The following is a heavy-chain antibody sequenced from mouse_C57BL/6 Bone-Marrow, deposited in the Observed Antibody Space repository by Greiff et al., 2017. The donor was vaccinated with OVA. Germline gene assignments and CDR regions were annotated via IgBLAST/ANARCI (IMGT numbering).Heavy chain of an antibody. CDR2: ISSGSSTI. CDR3: ARPDGYYPYYFDY. D-gene: IGHD2-3*01. V-gene: IGHV5-17*01. Sequence: EVKLMESGEGLVKPGGSLKLSCAASGFTFSSYAMSWVRQAPEKGLEWVAYISSGSSTIYYADTVKGRFTISRDNAKNTLFLQMTSLRSEDTAMYYCARPDGYYPYYFDYWGQGTTLTVSS. J-gene: IGHJ2*01. CDR1: GFTFSSYA.